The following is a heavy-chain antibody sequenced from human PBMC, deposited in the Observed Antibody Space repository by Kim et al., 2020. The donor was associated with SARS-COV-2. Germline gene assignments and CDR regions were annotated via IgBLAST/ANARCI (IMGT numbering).Heavy chain of an antibody. CDR2: IYYSGST. CDR3: ASSYYDFWSGYYGAFDI. J-gene: IGHJ3*02. Sequence: SETLSLTCTVSGGSISSYYWSWIRQPPGKGLEWIGYIYYSGSTNYNPSLKSRVTISVDTSKNQFSLKLSSVTAADTAVYYCASSYYDFWSGYYGAFDIWGQGTMVTVSS. V-gene: IGHV4-59*01. D-gene: IGHD3-3*01. CDR1: GGSISSYY.